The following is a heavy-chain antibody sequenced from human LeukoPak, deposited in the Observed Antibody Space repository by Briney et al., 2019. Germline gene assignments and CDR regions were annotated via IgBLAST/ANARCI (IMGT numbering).Heavy chain of an antibody. V-gene: IGHV4-59*01. CDR2: ISYSGST. Sequence: SETLSLTCTVSGGSISGYYWSWIRQPPGKGLEWVGYISYSGSTNYKPSLKSRATISVDTSKNQFSLKLSSVTAADTAIYYCARDGRAGSLFAYWGQGTLVTVSS. D-gene: IGHD6-19*01. J-gene: IGHJ4*02. CDR3: ARDGRAGSLFAY. CDR1: GGSISGYY.